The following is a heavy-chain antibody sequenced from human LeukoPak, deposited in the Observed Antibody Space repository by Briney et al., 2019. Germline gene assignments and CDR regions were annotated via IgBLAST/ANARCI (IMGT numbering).Heavy chain of an antibody. CDR1: GGSISSSNW. Sequence: SETLSLTCDVSGGSISSSNWWSWVRQAPGKGLQWIGEIYYSGSTNYNPSLKSRVTISVDKSKNQFSLMLTSVTAADTAVYYCARDRASTELGIAAAGSGWFDPWGQGTLVTVSS. J-gene: IGHJ5*02. D-gene: IGHD6-13*01. CDR3: ARDRASTELGIAAAGSGWFDP. V-gene: IGHV4-4*02. CDR2: IYYSGST.